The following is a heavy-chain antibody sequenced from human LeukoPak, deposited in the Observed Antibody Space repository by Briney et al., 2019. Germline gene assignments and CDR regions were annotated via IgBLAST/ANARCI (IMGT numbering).Heavy chain of an antibody. Sequence: GGSLRLSCAASGFTFRDHIMNWVRRAPGKGLEWVSSISSSSSHKYYADSMKGRFTISRDNSKNTLYLQMNSLRAEDTAVYYCARDRVEDSSGFIDYWGQGTLVTVSS. V-gene: IGHV3-21*01. J-gene: IGHJ4*02. D-gene: IGHD3-22*01. CDR2: ISSSSSHK. CDR1: GFTFRDHI. CDR3: ARDRVEDSSGFIDY.